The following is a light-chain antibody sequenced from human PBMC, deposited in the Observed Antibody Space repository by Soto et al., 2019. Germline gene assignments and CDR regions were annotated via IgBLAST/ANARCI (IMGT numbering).Light chain of an antibody. CDR1: ETINNW. J-gene: IGKJ1*01. V-gene: IGKV1-5*03. CDR2: KAS. Sequence: DIQKTQSPSTLSASVGDRVTITCRASETINNWLAWYQQKPGKAPKLLISKASTLESGVPLRFSGSGSATEFTLTISSLQSEDFATYYCQQYNFYWTFGQGTRVEIE. CDR3: QQYNFYWT.